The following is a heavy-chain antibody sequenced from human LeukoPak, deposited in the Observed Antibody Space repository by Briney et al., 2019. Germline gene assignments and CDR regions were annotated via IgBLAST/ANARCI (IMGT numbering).Heavy chain of an antibody. D-gene: IGHD6-6*01. V-gene: IGHV3-30-3*01. CDR1: KFTISSYG. CDR3: ARAFRADSRSSIPY. Sequence: PGGSLRLSCTASKFTISSYGMHWVRQAPGKGLQWVALISSDGTNQYYEDSVRGRFTISRDTSKNTVFLQLNSLRPDDTAVYYCARAFRADSRSSIPYWGQGAQVTVSS. CDR2: ISSDGTNQ. J-gene: IGHJ4*02.